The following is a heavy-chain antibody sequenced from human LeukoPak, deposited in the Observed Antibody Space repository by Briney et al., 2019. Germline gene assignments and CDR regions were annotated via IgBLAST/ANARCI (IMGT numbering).Heavy chain of an antibody. CDR2: ISYDGSNK. Sequence: PGGSLRLSCAASGFTFRSYDMHWVRQAPGKGLQWVAVISYDGSNKYPTDSVKGRFTISRDNSKNTLYLQMNSLRAEDTAVYYCAKDSEIAAAGSYWYFDLWGRGTLVTVSS. CDR1: GFTFRSYD. J-gene: IGHJ2*01. V-gene: IGHV3-30*18. D-gene: IGHD6-13*01. CDR3: AKDSEIAAAGSYWYFDL.